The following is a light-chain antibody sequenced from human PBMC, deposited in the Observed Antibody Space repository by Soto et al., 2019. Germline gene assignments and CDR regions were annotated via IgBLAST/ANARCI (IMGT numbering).Light chain of an antibody. J-gene: IGKJ2*01. V-gene: IGKV3-15*01. CDR3: QQYNNWPPYT. Sequence: EIVMTQSPATLSVSAGERVTLSCRASQSVNSDLAWYQQKAGQAPRLLIYGASTRATDIPDRFSGSGSGTEFTLTISSPQSEDFAVYYCQQYNNWPPYTFGQGTKLEIK. CDR1: QSVNSD. CDR2: GAS.